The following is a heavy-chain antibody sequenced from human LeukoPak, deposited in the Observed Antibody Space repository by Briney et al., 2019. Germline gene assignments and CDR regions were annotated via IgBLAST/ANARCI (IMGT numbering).Heavy chain of an antibody. Sequence: PSGTLSLTCAVSGGSISSSNWWSWVRQPPGKGLEWIGEIYHSGSTNYNPSLKSRVTISVDKSKNQFSLKLSSVTAADTAVYYCARDRAVSYDILTGYPTMTNWFDPWGQGTLVTVSS. CDR3: ARDRAVSYDILTGYPTMTNWFDP. V-gene: IGHV4-4*02. CDR2: IYHSGST. D-gene: IGHD3-9*01. J-gene: IGHJ5*02. CDR1: GGSISSSNW.